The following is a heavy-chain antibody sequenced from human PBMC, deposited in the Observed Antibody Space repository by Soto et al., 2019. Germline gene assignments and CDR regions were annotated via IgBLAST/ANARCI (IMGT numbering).Heavy chain of an antibody. CDR3: ASLTSWSQEYYYCMDV. D-gene: IGHD2-2*01. CDR1: GFTFGDFG. J-gene: IGHJ6*02. V-gene: IGHV3-49*03. CDR2: IRSKGYGGTT. Sequence: HPGGSLRLSCTGSGFTFGDFGMRWFRQAPGKGLEWLSFIRSKGYGGTTESAASVRGRFITSRDDSKSIAYLQRNSLKTEDTAVYYCASLTSWSQEYYYCMDVWGQGTTVTVSS.